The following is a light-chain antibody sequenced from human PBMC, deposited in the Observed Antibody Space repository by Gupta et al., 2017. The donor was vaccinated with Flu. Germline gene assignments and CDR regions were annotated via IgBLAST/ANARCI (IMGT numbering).Light chain of an antibody. CDR3: QQRGNWPLT. CDR2: DAS. J-gene: IGKJ4*01. CDR1: QSVSSY. Sequence: SPATLSLSPGERVTLSCRASQSVSSYLAWYQQKPGQAPRLLIYDASNRATGIPARFSGSGSGTDFTLTISSLEPDDFAVYYCQQRGNWPLTFGGGTRVEIK. V-gene: IGKV3-11*01.